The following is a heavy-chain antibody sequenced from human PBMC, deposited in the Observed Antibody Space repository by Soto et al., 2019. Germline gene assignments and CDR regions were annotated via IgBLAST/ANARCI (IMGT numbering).Heavy chain of an antibody. J-gene: IGHJ4*02. V-gene: IGHV4-39*01. Sequence: PSETLSLTCTVSGGSISSSSYYWGWIRQPPGKGLEWIGSFYYSGSTYYNPSLKSRVTISVDTSKNQFSLKLSSVTAADTAVYYCAREEVAATLPNIFDYWGQGTLVTVSS. CDR2: FYYSGST. D-gene: IGHD2-15*01. CDR3: AREEVAATLPNIFDY. CDR1: GGSISSSSYY.